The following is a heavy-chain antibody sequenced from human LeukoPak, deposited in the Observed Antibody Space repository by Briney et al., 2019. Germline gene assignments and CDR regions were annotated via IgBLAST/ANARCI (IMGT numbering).Heavy chain of an antibody. J-gene: IGHJ3*02. CDR2: IYRGGST. CDR1: GFTVSSNY. CDR3: ARSRLRFLEWLPLSDAFDI. D-gene: IGHD3-3*01. V-gene: IGHV3-66*01. Sequence: PGGSLRLSCAASGFTVSSNYMSWVRQAPGKGLEWVSVIYRGGSTYYADSVKGRFTISRDNSKNTLYLQMNSLRAEDTAVYYCARSRLRFLEWLPLSDAFDIWGQGTMVTVSS.